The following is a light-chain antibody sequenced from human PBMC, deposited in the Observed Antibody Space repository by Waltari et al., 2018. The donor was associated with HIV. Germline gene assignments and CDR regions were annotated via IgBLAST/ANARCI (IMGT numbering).Light chain of an antibody. CDR2: EVN. Sequence: QSALTQPASVSGSPGQSITISCTGTSSDVGSYNFVSWYQQYPGKAPKLMIYEVNKRPSGISNRFSGSKSGNTASLTISGLQAEDEADYYCCSYAGSRRVFGTGTKVTVL. V-gene: IGLV2-23*02. CDR1: SSDVGSYNF. CDR3: CSYAGSRRV. J-gene: IGLJ1*01.